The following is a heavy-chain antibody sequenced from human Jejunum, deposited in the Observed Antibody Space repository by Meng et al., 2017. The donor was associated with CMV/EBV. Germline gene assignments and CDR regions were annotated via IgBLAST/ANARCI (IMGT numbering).Heavy chain of an antibody. CDR1: GFTFSTYA. D-gene: IGHD2/OR15-2a*01. J-gene: IGHJ4*02. Sequence: SGFTFSTYAMNWVRQAPGKGLEWVSSISPSSNYIYYADSVKGRFTISRDNAKNSLYLEMNSLRADDTAVYYCAKESMARNYFDYWGQGTLVTVSS. CDR2: ISPSSNYI. CDR3: AKESMARNYFDY. V-gene: IGHV3-21*01.